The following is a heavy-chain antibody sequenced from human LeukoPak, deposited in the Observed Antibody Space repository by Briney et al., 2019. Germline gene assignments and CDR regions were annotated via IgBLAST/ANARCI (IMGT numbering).Heavy chain of an antibody. CDR2: VYTSGST. D-gene: IGHD1-7*01. V-gene: IGHV4-4*07. CDR1: GGSISGYY. Sequence: SETLSLTCSVSGGSISGYYWTWIRQPAGKGLKWIGRVYTSGSTHYNPSLNTRLTMSVDTSKNQFSLKLSSVTAADTAVYYCARLITGTTTAFDIWGQGTMVTVSS. J-gene: IGHJ3*02. CDR3: ARLITGTTTAFDI.